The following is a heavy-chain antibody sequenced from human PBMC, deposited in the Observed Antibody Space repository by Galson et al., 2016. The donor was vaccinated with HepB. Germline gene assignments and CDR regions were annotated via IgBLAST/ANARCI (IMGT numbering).Heavy chain of an antibody. CDR3: VRDKEDSSGYFGY. D-gene: IGHD3-22*01. J-gene: IGHJ4*02. V-gene: IGHV3-21*01. CDR1: GFTFSKYS. CDR2: ISLSSSYI. Sequence: SLRLSCAASGFTFSKYSMNWVRQAPGMRLEWVSSISLSSSYIYYADSVQGRFTISRDNAQNSLYLQMNSLRAEDTAVYYCVRDKEDSSGYFGYWGQGTLVTVAS.